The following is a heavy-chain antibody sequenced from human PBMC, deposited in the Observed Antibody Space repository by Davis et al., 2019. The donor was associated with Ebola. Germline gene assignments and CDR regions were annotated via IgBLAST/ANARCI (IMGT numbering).Heavy chain of an antibody. CDR1: GFTFSSYW. CDR3: ARELTVTTYYYYGMDV. D-gene: IGHD4-17*01. V-gene: IGHV3-7*01. Sequence: GESLKISCAASGFTFSSYWMSWVRQAPGKGLEWVANIKQDGSEKYYVDSVKGRFTISRDNAKNSLYLQMNSLRAEDTAVYYCARELTVTTYYYYGMDVWGQGTTVTVSS. CDR2: IKQDGSEK. J-gene: IGHJ6*02.